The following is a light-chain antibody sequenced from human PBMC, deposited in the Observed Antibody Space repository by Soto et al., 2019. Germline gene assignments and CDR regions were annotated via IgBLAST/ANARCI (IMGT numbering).Light chain of an antibody. CDR1: SSDVGGYKY. CDR2: DVS. CDR3: SSYTSSSTLDVV. J-gene: IGLJ2*01. Sequence: QSVLTQPASVSGSPGQSITISCTGTSSDVGGYKYVSWYQQHPGKAPKLMIYDVSNRPSGVSNRFSGSKSGNTASLTISGLQAEDEADYYCSSYTSSSTLDVVFGGGTQLTVL. V-gene: IGLV2-14*01.